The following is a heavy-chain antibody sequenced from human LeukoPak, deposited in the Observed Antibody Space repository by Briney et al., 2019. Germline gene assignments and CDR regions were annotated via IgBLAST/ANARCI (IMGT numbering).Heavy chain of an antibody. Sequence: GGSLRLSCAASGFTFRNFWMHWVRQAPAKGLVWVSRINSDGCTTTYADSVQGRFTISRDNAKNTLYLQMNSLRAEDTAVYYCIRGLGGGSDYWGLGTLVTVTS. CDR2: INSDGCTT. CDR3: IRGLGGGSDY. V-gene: IGHV3-74*03. CDR1: GFTFRNFW. D-gene: IGHD4-23*01. J-gene: IGHJ4*02.